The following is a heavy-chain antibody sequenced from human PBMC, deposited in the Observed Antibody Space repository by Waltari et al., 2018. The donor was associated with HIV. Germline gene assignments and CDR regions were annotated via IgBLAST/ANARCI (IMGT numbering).Heavy chain of an antibody. Sequence: EVQLVESGGGLVQPGGSLRLSCATSGFTFRSFSMNWVRQAPGKGLEFISYISGSSSTIYYADSVKGRFTISRDNARNSLYLQMNSLRAEDTAVYYCARDGWLRSAYGMDVWCQGTTVTVS. CDR3: ARDGWLRSAYGMDV. D-gene: IGHD5-12*01. J-gene: IGHJ6*02. CDR2: ISGSSSTI. CDR1: GFTFRSFS. V-gene: IGHV3-48*01.